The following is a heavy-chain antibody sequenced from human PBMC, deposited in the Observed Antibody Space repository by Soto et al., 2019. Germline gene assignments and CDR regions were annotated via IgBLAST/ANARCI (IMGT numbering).Heavy chain of an antibody. Sequence: GGSLRLSCAASGFTLSWSWMTWVRQAPGEGLNWVANIKEDGTAQYYVDSVKGRFTISRDNAKNLLHLQMNSLRAEDTAVYYCARGGSYGLLSWGQGTLVTVSS. CDR1: GFTLSWSW. CDR3: ARGGSYGLLS. J-gene: IGHJ4*02. D-gene: IGHD3-10*01. CDR2: IKEDGTAQ. V-gene: IGHV3-7*01.